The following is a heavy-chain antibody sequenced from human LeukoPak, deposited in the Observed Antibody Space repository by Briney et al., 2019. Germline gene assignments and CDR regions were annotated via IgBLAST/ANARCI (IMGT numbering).Heavy chain of an antibody. CDR2: IKSKTDGGTT. J-gene: IGHJ4*02. D-gene: IGHD6-13*01. CDR1: GFTFSNAW. Sequence: GGSLRLSCAASGFTFSNAWMSWVRQAPGKGLEWVGRIKSKTDGGTTDYAAPVKGRFTISRDDSKNTLYLQMNSLKTEDTAVYYCTAYSSSWRLYYFDYWGQGTLVTVSS. V-gene: IGHV3-15*01. CDR3: TAYSSSWRLYYFDY.